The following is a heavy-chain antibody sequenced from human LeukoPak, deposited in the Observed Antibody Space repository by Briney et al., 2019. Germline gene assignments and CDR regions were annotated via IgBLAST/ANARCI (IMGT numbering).Heavy chain of an antibody. J-gene: IGHJ4*02. V-gene: IGHV3-9*03. Sequence: GRSLRLSCAASGFTFDDYAMHWVRQAPGKGLEWVSGISWNSGSIGYADSVKGRFTISRDNAKNSLYLQINSLRAEDMALYYCAKDSGGSYYYFDYWGQGTLVTVSS. CDR2: ISWNSGSI. D-gene: IGHD1-26*01. CDR1: GFTFDDYA. CDR3: AKDSGGSYYYFDY.